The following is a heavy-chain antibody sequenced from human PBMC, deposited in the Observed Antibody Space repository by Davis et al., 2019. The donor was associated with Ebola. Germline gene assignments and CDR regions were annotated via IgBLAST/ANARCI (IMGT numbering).Heavy chain of an antibody. J-gene: IGHJ4*02. CDR3: AHKQEVLLWFREGWGFDY. Sequence: SGPTLVKPTQTLTLTCTFSGFSLSTSGVGVGWIRQPPGKALEWLALIYWDDDKRYSPSLKSRLTITKDTSKNQVVLTMTNMDPVDTATYYCAHKQEVLLWFREGWGFDYWGQGTLVTVSS. CDR2: IYWDDDK. V-gene: IGHV2-5*02. D-gene: IGHD3-10*01. CDR1: GFSLSTSGVG.